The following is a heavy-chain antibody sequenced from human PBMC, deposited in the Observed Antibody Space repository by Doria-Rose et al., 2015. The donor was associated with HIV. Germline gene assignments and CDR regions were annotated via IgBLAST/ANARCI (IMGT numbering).Heavy chain of an antibody. V-gene: IGHV1-46*01. D-gene: IGHD6-13*01. Sequence: VQLVESGAEVKQPGASVKVSCKTSGYSFTSYYMHWVRQAPGQGLEWMGVINPSAGSTSSAQKFQGRVTMSWDTSTSTVYTELSSLRSEDTAVYYCARGGWSSTWYYFDHWGQGTLVTVSS. CDR1: GYSFTSYY. CDR3: ARGGWSSTWYYFDH. J-gene: IGHJ4*02. CDR2: INPSAGST.